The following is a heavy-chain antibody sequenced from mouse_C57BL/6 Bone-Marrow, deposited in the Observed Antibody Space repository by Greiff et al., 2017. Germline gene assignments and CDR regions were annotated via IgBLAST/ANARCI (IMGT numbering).Heavy chain of an antibody. CDR3: ARNYGSPY. CDR1: GFNIKDYY. V-gene: IGHV14-2*01. Sequence: VHVKQSGAELVKPGASVKLSCTASGFNIKDYYMHWVKQRTEQGLEWIGRIDPEDGETKYAPKFPGKATITADTSSNTAYLQLSSLTSEDTAVYYCARNYGSPYWGQGTTLTVSS. J-gene: IGHJ2*01. D-gene: IGHD1-1*01. CDR2: IDPEDGET.